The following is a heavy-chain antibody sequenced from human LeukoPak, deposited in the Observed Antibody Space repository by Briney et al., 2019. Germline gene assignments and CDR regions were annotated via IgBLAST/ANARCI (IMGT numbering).Heavy chain of an antibody. CDR2: INPSGGST. V-gene: IGHV1-46*02. J-gene: IGHJ4*02. CDR3: ARESYGEEGN. CDR1: GYTFNSYY. D-gene: IGHD4-17*01. Sequence: ASVKVSCKASGYTFNSYYMHWVRQAPGQGLEWMGIINPSGGSTSYAQKFQGRVPMNRDTSTSTVYMELSSLGSEDTAVYYCARESYGEEGNWGQGTLVTVSS.